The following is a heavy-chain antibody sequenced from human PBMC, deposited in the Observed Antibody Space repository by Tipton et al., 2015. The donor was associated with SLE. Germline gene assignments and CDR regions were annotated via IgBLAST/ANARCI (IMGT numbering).Heavy chain of an antibody. D-gene: IGHD3-22*01. V-gene: IGHV3-21*03. CDR1: GFTFSSYS. CDR2: ISSSSSYI. Sequence: GSLRLSCAASGFTFSSYSMNWVRQAPGKGLEWVSSISSSSSYIYYADSVKGRFTISRDNAKNSLYLQMNSLRAEDTAVYYCARDTYYYDSSGLSRYFGYWGQGTLVTVSS. CDR3: ARDTYYYDSSGLSRYFGY. J-gene: IGHJ4*02.